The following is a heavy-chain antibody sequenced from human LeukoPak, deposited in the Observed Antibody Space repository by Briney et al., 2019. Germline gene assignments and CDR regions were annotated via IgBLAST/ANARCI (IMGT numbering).Heavy chain of an antibody. D-gene: IGHD3-9*01. CDR2: ISYDGSNK. Sequence: GRSLRLSCAASGFTFSSYAMHWVRQAPGKGLEWVAVISYDGSNKYYADSVKGRFTISRDNSKNTLYLQMNSLRAEDTAVYYCARDRYYDILTGYSKRYNWFDPWGQGTLVTVSS. V-gene: IGHV3-30-3*01. J-gene: IGHJ5*02. CDR1: GFTFSSYA. CDR3: ARDRYYDILTGYSKRYNWFDP.